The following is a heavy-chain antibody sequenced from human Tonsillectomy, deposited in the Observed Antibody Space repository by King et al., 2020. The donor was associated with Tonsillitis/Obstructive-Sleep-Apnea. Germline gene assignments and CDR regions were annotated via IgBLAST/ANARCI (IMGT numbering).Heavy chain of an antibody. Sequence: VQLVESGAEVKKPGESLKISCKGSGYSFTSYWIGWVRQMPGKGLEWMGIVYPGDSDTRYSPSFQGQVTISADKSISTAYLQWSSLKASDTAMYYCARRAVPGYSSSWYQYWGQGTLVTVSS. CDR1: GYSFTSYW. CDR2: VYPGDSDT. D-gene: IGHD6-13*01. J-gene: IGHJ4*02. CDR3: ARRAVPGYSSSWYQY. V-gene: IGHV5-51*01.